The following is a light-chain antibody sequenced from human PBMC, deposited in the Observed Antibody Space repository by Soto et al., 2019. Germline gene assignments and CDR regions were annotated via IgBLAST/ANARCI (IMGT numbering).Light chain of an antibody. CDR1: RSDIGGYNF. CDR2: DVI. Sequence: QSVLTQPRSVSGSPGQSVTISCTGTRSDIGGYNFVSWYQQRPGQAPKLIIYDVIKRPSGVPDRFSGSKSGNTASLTIYGLQAEDEADYYCCSYAGGYTHVFGTGTKVTV. J-gene: IGLJ1*01. CDR3: CSYAGGYTHV. V-gene: IGLV2-11*01.